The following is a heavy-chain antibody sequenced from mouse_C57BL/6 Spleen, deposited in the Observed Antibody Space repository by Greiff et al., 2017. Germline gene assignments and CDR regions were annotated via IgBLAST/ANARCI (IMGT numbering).Heavy chain of an antibody. CDR2: ILPGSGST. D-gene: IGHD1-1*01. CDR3: ARLDYYGSSYGGYWYFDV. Sequence: QVQLQQSGAELMKPGASVKLSCKATGYTFTGYWIEWVKQRPGHGLEWIGEILPGSGSTNYNEKFKGKATFTADTSSNTAYMQLSSLTTEDSAIYYCARLDYYGSSYGGYWYFDVWGTGTTVTVSS. V-gene: IGHV1-9*01. CDR1: GYTFTGYW. J-gene: IGHJ1*03.